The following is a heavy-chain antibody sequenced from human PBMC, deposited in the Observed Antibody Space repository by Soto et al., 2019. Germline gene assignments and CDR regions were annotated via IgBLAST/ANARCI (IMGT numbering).Heavy chain of an antibody. CDR1: GGSISSGGYS. CDR3: ARRYCSSTSCYAGEGYYFDY. V-gene: IGHV4-30-2*01. CDR2: IYHSGST. D-gene: IGHD2-2*01. J-gene: IGHJ4*02. Sequence: QLQLQESGSGLVKPSQTLSLTCAVSGGSISSGGYSWSWIRQPPGKGLEWIGYIYHSGSTYYNPSLKSRVTIPVDRSKNQFSLKLRSVTAADTAVYYCARRYCSSTSCYAGEGYYFDYWGQGTLVTVSS.